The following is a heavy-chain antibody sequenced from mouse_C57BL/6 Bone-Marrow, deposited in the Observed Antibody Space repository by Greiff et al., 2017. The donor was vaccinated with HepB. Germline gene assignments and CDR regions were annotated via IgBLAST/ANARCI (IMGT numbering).Heavy chain of an antibody. CDR3: ARGYLLLFYYFDY. V-gene: IGHV1-55*01. D-gene: IGHD1-1*01. CDR2: IYPGSGST. J-gene: IGHJ2*01. Sequence: VQLQQPGAELVKPGASVKMSCKASGYTFTSYWITWVKQRPGQGLEWIGDIYPGSGSTNYNEKFKSKATLPVDTSSSTAYMQLSSLTSEDSAVYYCARGYLLLFYYFDYWGQGTTLTVSS. CDR1: GYTFTSYW.